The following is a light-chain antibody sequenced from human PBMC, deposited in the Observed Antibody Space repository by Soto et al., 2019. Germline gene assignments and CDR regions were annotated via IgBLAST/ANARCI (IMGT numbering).Light chain of an antibody. CDR3: QQYNNWPPWT. Sequence: EIVMTQSPATLSVSPGVSATLSCRASQSVSINLAWYQQKSGRAPRLLIYGASTRATGIPARFSGSGSGTEFTLTISSLQSEDFAVYYCQQYNNWPPWTFGQGTKVDIK. J-gene: IGKJ1*01. CDR2: GAS. V-gene: IGKV3-15*01. CDR1: QSVSIN.